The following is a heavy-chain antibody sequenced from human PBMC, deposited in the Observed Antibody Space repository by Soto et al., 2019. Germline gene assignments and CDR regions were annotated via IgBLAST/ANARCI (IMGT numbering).Heavy chain of an antibody. V-gene: IGHV3-7*01. Sequence: EVQVVESGGGLVQPGGSLRLSCAGSGFTFGRHWMTWVRQAPGKGLEWVANIKEDGSEIYYVDSVKGRFTISRDNDKKRPDLQMTSLRTADTALYYRARDTDGDNRQVQDYWGQGTLVTLAS. CDR3: ARDTDGDNRQVQDY. J-gene: IGHJ4*02. CDR2: IKEDGSEI. CDR1: GFTFGRHW. D-gene: IGHD4-17*01.